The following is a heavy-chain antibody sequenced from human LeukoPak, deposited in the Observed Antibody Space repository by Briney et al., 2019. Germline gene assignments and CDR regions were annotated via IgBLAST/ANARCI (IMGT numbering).Heavy chain of an antibody. CDR2: ISSSGSTI. CDR3: ARVSVAGIEYFQH. J-gene: IGHJ1*01. CDR1: GFTFSDYY. V-gene: IGHV3-11*01. Sequence: GGSLRLSCAASGFTFSDYYMSWIRQAPGKGLEWVSYISSSGSTIYYADSVKGRFTISRDNAKNSLYLQMNSLRAEDTAVYYCARVSVAGIEYFQHWGQGTLVTVSS. D-gene: IGHD6-19*01.